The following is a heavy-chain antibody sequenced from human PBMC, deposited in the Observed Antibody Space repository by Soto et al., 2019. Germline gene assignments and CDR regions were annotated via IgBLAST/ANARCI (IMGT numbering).Heavy chain of an antibody. CDR2: INPSGSP. Sequence: QVPLQQWGAGLLKPSETLSLTCAVYGGSFSGYYWSWIRQPPGMGLEWLGEINPSGSPSYSPSLKSRVTISVDTSKNHLSLNLSSATAADTAVYYCARGRDGGAAVWGQGTLVTVSS. V-gene: IGHV4-34*01. J-gene: IGHJ4*02. CDR1: GGSFSGYY. CDR3: ARGRDGGAAV. D-gene: IGHD4-17*01.